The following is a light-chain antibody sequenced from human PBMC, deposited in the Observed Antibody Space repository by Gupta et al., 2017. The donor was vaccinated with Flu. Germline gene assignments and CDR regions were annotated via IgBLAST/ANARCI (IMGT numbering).Light chain of an antibody. CDR3: VLYMGKGIAV. J-gene: IGLJ3*02. Sequence: QTVVTQEPSLSVSPGGTVTLTCGLSSGSVSTSYYPTWYQQTPGQAPLTLIYSTNTRSSGVPERFSGSILGNKAALTITGAQADDEADYYCVLYMGKGIAVFGGGTKLTVL. CDR2: STN. CDR1: SGSVSTSYY. V-gene: IGLV8-61*01.